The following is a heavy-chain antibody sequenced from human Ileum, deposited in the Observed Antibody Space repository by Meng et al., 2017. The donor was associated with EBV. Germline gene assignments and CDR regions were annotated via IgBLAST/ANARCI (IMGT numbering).Heavy chain of an antibody. CDR2: INHSGST. Sequence: VQLTQWDAGLLKPSETPSLTCAVYGGSFSGYYWSWIRQPPGKGLEWIGEINHSGSTNYNPSLKSRVTISVDTSKNQFSLKLSSVTAADTAVYYCARGNKVSDRGFDYWGQGTLVTVSS. V-gene: IGHV4-34*01. CDR3: ARGNKVSDRGFDY. J-gene: IGHJ4*02. CDR1: GGSFSGYY. D-gene: IGHD3-10*01.